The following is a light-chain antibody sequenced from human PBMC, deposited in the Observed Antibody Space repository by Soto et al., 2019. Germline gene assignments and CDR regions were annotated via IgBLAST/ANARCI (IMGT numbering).Light chain of an antibody. CDR1: QSISSW. J-gene: IGKJ1*01. V-gene: IGKV1-5*03. Sequence: IHMTQSPSILSASVGDRVTITCRASQSISSWLAWYQQKPGKAPKLLIYKASTLKSGVPSRFSGSGSGTEFTLTISSLQSEDFAVYYCQQYNNWPPGGTFGQGTKVDIK. CDR3: QQYNNWPPGGT. CDR2: KAS.